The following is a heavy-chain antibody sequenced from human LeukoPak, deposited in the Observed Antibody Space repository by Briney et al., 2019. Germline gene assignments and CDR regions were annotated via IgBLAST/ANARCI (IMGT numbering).Heavy chain of an antibody. D-gene: IGHD3-16*02. CDR3: ARVQRLRWGELSAPWAMDV. Sequence: GGSLRLSCTASGFTFSSYEIQWVRQAPGEGLEWISYSSQSGTTTYFADSVKGRFILSRDNAKNSLYMQVNSLRVEDTAIYYCARVQRLRWGELSAPWAMDVWGQGTTVTVSS. CDR1: GFTFSSYE. CDR2: SSQSGTTT. V-gene: IGHV3-48*03. J-gene: IGHJ6*02.